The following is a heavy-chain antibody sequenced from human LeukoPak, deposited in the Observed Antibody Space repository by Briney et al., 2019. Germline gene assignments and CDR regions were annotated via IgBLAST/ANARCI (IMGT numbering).Heavy chain of an antibody. D-gene: IGHD6-13*01. Sequence: SETLSLTCAVYGGSFSGYYWSWIRQPPGKGLERIGEIVHSGSTNYNPSLKSRVTISVDTSKNQFSLKLSSVTAADTAVYYCARVYGSSWRKFSSEYFQHWGQGTLVTVSS. CDR2: IVHSGST. J-gene: IGHJ1*01. CDR3: ARVYGSSWRKFSSEYFQH. V-gene: IGHV4-34*12. CDR1: GGSFSGYY.